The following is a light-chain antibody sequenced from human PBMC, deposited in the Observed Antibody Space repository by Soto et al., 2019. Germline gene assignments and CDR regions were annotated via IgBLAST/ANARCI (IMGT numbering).Light chain of an antibody. J-gene: IGKJ1*01. CDR3: QQYYSTPTWT. V-gene: IGKV4-1*01. CDR1: QSLLYSSNNKNY. Sequence: DIVMTQSPDSLAVSLGERANINCKSSQSLLYSSNNKNYLAWYQQKPGQPPKLLIYWASTRESGVPDRFSGSGSGTDFTLTISSLQAEDVAVYYCQQYYSTPTWTFGQGTKVEIK. CDR2: WAS.